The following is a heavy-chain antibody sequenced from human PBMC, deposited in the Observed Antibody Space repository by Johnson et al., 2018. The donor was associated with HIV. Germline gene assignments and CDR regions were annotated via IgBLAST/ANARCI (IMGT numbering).Heavy chain of an antibody. CDR2: ISYDGTKK. V-gene: IGHV3-30*04. CDR3: GRDINYSNYVTDAFDI. D-gene: IGHD4-11*01. Sequence: VQLVESGGGVVQPGRSLRLSCAASGFTFSSYAMHWVRQAPGKGLEWVAVISYDGTKKNYADAMKGRFTISRDNSRKTVYLQMNSLRAEDTAVYYCGRDINYSNYVTDAFDIWGQGTVVTVSS. J-gene: IGHJ3*02. CDR1: GFTFSSYA.